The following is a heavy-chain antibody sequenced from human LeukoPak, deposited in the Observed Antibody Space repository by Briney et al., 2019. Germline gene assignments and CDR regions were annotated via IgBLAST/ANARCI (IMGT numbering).Heavy chain of an antibody. CDR1: GFTFSSYA. CDR2: ISYDGSNK. D-gene: IGHD6-19*01. CDR3: ARIFSIAVAGTSGVDY. V-gene: IGHV3-30*04. Sequence: GRSLRLSCAASGFTFSSYAMHWVRQAPGKGLEWVAVISYDGSNKYYADSVKGRFTISRDNSKNTLYLQMNSLRAEDTAVYYCARIFSIAVAGTSGVDYWGQGTLVTVSS. J-gene: IGHJ4*02.